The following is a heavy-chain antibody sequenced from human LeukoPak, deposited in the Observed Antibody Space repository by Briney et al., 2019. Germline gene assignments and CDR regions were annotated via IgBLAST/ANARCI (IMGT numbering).Heavy chain of an antibody. V-gene: IGHV3-13*04. CDR1: GFTFSSYD. D-gene: IGHD5-24*01. Sequence: GGSLRLSCSASGFTFSSYDMHWVRQPTGGGLQWVSGIGSGGDTYYAGSVKGRFTISRENAKNSLYLQMNSLRAGDTAVYFCARGANLGFDPWGQGTLVTVSS. CDR2: IGSGGDT. CDR3: ARGANLGFDP. J-gene: IGHJ5*02.